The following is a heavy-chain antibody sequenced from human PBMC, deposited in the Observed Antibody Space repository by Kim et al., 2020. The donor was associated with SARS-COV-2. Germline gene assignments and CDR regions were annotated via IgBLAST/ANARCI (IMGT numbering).Heavy chain of an antibody. J-gene: IGHJ4*03. D-gene: IGHD3-16*01. CDR1: GFTFSSYA. Sequence: GGSLRLSCAASGFTFSSYAMTWVRQAPGRGLEWVSHIAAGGGTTYNPTVKGRSNISRDNSKKTVYLHLNNVRPEDTALYYCAASLGGLFSFAHWGQGAL. CDR2: IAAGGGTT. V-gene: IGHV3-23*01. CDR3: AASLGGLFSFAH.